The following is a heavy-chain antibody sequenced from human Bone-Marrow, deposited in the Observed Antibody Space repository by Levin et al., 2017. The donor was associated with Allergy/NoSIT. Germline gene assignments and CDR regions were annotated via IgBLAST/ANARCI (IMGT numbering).Heavy chain of an antibody. V-gene: IGHV3-30*04. D-gene: IGHD3-10*01. CDR2: ISYDGSNK. Sequence: GGSLRLSCAASGFTFSSYAMHWVRQAPGKGLEWVAVISYDGSNKYYADSVKGRFTISRDNSKNTLYLQMNSLRAEDTAVYYCARDRVTMVRGATYIFDYWGQGTLVTVSS. J-gene: IGHJ4*02. CDR3: ARDRVTMVRGATYIFDY. CDR1: GFTFSSYA.